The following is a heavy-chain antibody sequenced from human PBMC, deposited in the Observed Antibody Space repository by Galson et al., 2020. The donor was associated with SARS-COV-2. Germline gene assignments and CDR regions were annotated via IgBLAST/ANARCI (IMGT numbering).Heavy chain of an antibody. CDR2: ISYDGSNK. V-gene: IGHV3-30*03. D-gene: IGHD6-19*01. Sequence: GGSLRLSCAASGFTFSSYGMHWVRQAPGKGLEWVAVISYDGSNKYYADSVKGRFTISRDTSKNALYLQMSSLRADDTAVYYCARASSKVAEYAFDIWGQGTMVTVSS. J-gene: IGHJ3*02. CDR3: ARASSKVAEYAFDI. CDR1: GFTFSSYG.